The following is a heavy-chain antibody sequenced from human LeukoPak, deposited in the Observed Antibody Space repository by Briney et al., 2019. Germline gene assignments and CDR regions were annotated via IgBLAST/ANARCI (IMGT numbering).Heavy chain of an antibody. CDR1: GFTFSSYW. CDR2: INHNGNVN. Sequence: GGSLRLSCAASGFTFSSYWMNWARQAPGKGLEWVASINHNGNVNYYVDSVKGRFTISRDNAKNSLYLQMNSLRAEDTAIYYCARVTGPFDFWGQGTLVTVSS. CDR3: ARVTGPFDF. V-gene: IGHV3-7*03. D-gene: IGHD3-16*01. J-gene: IGHJ4*02.